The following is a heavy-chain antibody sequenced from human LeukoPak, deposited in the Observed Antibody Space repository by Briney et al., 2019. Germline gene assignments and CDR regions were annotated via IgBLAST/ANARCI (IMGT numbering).Heavy chain of an antibody. CDR1: GGSISSYY. V-gene: IGHV4-59*01. CDR3: ARPQQLDYGDYSLAFDI. CDR2: IYYSGST. J-gene: IGHJ3*02. Sequence: PSETLSLTCTVSGGSISSYYWSWIRQPPGKGLEWIGYIYYSGSTNYNPSLKSRVTISVDTSKNQLSLKLSSVTAADTAVYYCARPQQLDYGDYSLAFDIWGQGTMVTVSS. D-gene: IGHD4-17*01.